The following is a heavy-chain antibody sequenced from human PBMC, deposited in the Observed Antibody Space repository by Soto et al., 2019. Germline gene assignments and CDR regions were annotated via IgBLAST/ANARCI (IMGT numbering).Heavy chain of an antibody. CDR3: ARDQGDYDFWSGYHFDY. CDR1: GDSVSSNSAA. D-gene: IGHD3-3*01. V-gene: IGHV6-1*01. J-gene: IGHJ4*02. CDR2: TYYRSKWYN. Sequence: KQSQTLSLTCAISGDSVSSNSAAWNWIRQSPSRGLEWLGRTYYRSKWYNDYAVSVKSRITINPDTSKNQFSLQLNSVTPEDTAVYYCARDQGDYDFWSGYHFDYWGQGTLVTVSS.